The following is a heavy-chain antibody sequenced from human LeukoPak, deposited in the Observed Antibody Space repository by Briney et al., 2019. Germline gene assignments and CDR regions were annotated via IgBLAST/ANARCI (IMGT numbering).Heavy chain of an antibody. D-gene: IGHD2-8*02. CDR1: GFTFSSYA. J-gene: IGHJ5*02. CDR3: TKALLVDKYWFDP. Sequence: GASLRLSCAASGFTFSSYAMSWVRQAPGKGLEWVSSIDASAGSIHYADSVKGRFTISRDNSQSTLYLRMSSLRAEDTAVYYCTKALLVDKYWFDPWGQGTLVTVSS. CDR2: IDASAGSI. V-gene: IGHV3-23*01.